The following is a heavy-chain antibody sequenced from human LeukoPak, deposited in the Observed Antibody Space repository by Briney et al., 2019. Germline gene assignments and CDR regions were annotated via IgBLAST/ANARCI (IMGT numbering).Heavy chain of an antibody. CDR3: ASGRSYYYYYMDV. CDR2: IIPIFGTA. V-gene: IGHV1-69*05. CDR1: GGTFSSYA. D-gene: IGHD4-17*01. J-gene: IGHJ6*03. Sequence: GASVKVSCKASGGTFSSYAISWVRQAPGQGLEWMGGIIPIFGTANYAQKFQGRVTITTDESTSTAYMELSSLRAEDTAVYYCASGRSYYYYYMDVWGKGTTVTVSS.